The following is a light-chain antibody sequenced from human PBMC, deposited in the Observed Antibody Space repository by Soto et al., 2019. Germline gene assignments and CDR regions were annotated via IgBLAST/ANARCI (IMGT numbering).Light chain of an antibody. CDR3: SSYTTSTSLV. Sequence: QSALTQPASVSGSPGQSITISCTGTSSDVGGYNYVSWYQQHPGKATKLMIYEVSNRPSGISYRFSGSKSGNTASLTISGLQAEDEADYYCSSYTTSTSLVFGGGTKVTVL. CDR1: SSDVGGYNY. CDR2: EVS. V-gene: IGLV2-14*01. J-gene: IGLJ3*02.